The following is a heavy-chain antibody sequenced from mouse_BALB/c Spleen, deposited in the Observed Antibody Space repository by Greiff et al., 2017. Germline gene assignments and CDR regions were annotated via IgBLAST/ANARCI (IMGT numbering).Heavy chain of an antibody. V-gene: IGHV5-6-5*01. CDR1: GFTFSSYA. J-gene: IGHJ4*01. D-gene: IGHD2-4*01. CDR3: AREDYDDYAMDY. CDR2: ISSGGST. Sequence: EVKLMESGGGLVKPGGSLKLSCAASGFTFSSYAMSWVRQTPEKRLEWVASISSGGSTYYPDSVKGRFTISRDNARNILYLQMSSLRSEDTAMYYCAREDYDDYAMDYWGQGTSVTVSS.